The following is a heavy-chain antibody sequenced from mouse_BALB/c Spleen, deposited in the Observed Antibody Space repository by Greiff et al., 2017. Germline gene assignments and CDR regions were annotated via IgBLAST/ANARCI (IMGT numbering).Heavy chain of an antibody. V-gene: IGHV1-9*01. J-gene: IGHJ2*01. CDR3: NAKVVARGY. CDR1: GYTFSSYW. D-gene: IGHD1-3*01. CDR2: ILPGSGST. Sequence: QVQLQQSGAELMKPGASVKISCKATGYTFSSYWIEWVKQRPGHGLEWIGEILPGSGSTNYNEKFKGKATMTADTSSNTAYLQLSSLTSEDTAVYYCNAKVVARGYWGQGTTLTVSS.